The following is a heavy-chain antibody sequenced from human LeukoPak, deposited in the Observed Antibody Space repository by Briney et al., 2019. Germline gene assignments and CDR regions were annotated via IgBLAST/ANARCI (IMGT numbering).Heavy chain of an antibody. CDR1: GGSISTYY. V-gene: IGHV4-4*07. CDR3: ARDDFEYSVHYGMDV. D-gene: IGHD3-9*01. CDR2: VYRSGNT. Sequence: SETLSLTCSVSGGSISTYYCSGIRQPAGKGLEWIGRVYRSGNTNYNPSLQSRVTMSVDTSKNQISLRLRSVIAADTAVYYCARDDFEYSVHYGMDVWGQGTAVTVSS. J-gene: IGHJ6*02.